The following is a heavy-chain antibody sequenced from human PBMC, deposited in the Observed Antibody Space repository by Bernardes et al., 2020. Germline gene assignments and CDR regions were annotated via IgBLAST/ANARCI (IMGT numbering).Heavy chain of an antibody. D-gene: IGHD3-3*01. V-gene: IGHV1-18*01. CDR1: GYTFTSYG. CDR2: ISASNGTT. Sequence: AAVQVYCKASGYTFTSYGISWVRQAPGQGLEWMGWISASNGTTTYAQKLQGRVTMTTDTSTSTAYMELRSLRSDDTAVYYCARGGESITIFGVVIKENFDYWGQGTLVTVSS. CDR3: ARGGESITIFGVVIKENFDY. J-gene: IGHJ4*02.